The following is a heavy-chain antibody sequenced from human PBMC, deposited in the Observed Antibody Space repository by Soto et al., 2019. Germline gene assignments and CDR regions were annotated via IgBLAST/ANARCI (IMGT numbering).Heavy chain of an antibody. D-gene: IGHD2-2*01. V-gene: IGHV3-23*01. CDR3: AKNRKVVPAASNTMLGGYYYGMDV. CDR2: ISGSGGST. J-gene: IGHJ6*02. CDR1: GFTFSSYA. Sequence: GGSLRLSCAASGFTFSSYAMSWVRQAPGKGLEWVSAISGSGGSTYYADSVKGRFTISRDNSKNTLYLQMNSLRAEDTAVYYCAKNRKVVPAASNTMLGGYYYGMDVWGQGTTVTVSS.